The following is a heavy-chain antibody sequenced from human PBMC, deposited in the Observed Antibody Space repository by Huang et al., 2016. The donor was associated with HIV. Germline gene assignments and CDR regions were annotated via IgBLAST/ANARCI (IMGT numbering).Heavy chain of an antibody. CDR1: GGSISTSGYY. CDR2: IYYSGST. Sequence: QLQLQESGPGLVKPSETLSLTCTVSGGSISTSGYYWGWIRQPPGKGLEWIGSIYYSGSTSYNPYLKSRVTISVDTSKSQFSLKLSSVTAADTAVYYCARQDTSGWYADPYYFDYWGQGTLVTVSS. V-gene: IGHV4-39*01. D-gene: IGHD6-19*01. J-gene: IGHJ4*02. CDR3: ARQDTSGWYADPYYFDY.